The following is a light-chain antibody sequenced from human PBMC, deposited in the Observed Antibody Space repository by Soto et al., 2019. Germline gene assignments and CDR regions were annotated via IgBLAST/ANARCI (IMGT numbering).Light chain of an antibody. J-gene: IGKJ5*01. CDR2: DAS. CDR3: QQRNDWRRGT. CDR1: QSVSRY. Sequence: EIVLTQFPATLSLSPGERATLSCRASQSVSRYLAWYQQKPGQAPRLLIYDASNRATGVPARFSGSGSGTDFTLTISSLEPEDFAVYYCQQRNDWRRGTFGQGTRLE. V-gene: IGKV3-11*01.